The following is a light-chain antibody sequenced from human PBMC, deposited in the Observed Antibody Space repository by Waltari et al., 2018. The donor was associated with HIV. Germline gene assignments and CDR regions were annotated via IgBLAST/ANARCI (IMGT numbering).Light chain of an antibody. CDR3: CSYAGSYTWV. CDR2: DVS. V-gene: IGLV2-11*01. Sequence: QSALTQPPSVSGSPGQSAPIPCTGTTSDVGAYNFVSWYQQHPGKAPKVLIYDVSKRPSGVPDRFSGSKSGNTASLTISGLQAEDEADYYCCSYAGSYTWVFGGGTKLTVL. CDR1: TSDVGAYNF. J-gene: IGLJ3*02.